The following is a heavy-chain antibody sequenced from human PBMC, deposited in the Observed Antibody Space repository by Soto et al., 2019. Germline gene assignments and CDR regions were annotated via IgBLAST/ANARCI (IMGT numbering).Heavy chain of an antibody. J-gene: IGHJ4*02. CDR3: ARAGGLGAVAADY. D-gene: IGHD6-19*01. CDR1: GGSISSGGYS. Sequence: QLQLQESGSGLVKPSQTLSLTCAVSGGSISSGGYSWSWIRQPPGKGLEWIGYIYHSGSTYYNPSLKSRVTTSVDRSKNQFYLKLSSVTAADTAVYYCARAGGLGAVAADYWGQGTLVTVSS. V-gene: IGHV4-30-2*01. CDR2: IYHSGST.